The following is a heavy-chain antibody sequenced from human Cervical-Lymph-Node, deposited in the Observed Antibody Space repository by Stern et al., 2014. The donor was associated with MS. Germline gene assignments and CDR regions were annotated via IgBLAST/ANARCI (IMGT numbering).Heavy chain of an antibody. J-gene: IGHJ4*02. Sequence: QVQLQESGPGLVKPSQTLSLTCTVSGGSISSTGYYWTWIRQHPGKGLEWIGYIHYRGSTYYNPSLKSRGTISVDTSQNQFSLNLTSVTAADTALYYCARSDRLWGSFDYWGQGRLVTASS. D-gene: IGHD3-16*01. CDR1: GGSISSTGYY. V-gene: IGHV4-31*03. CDR2: IHYRGST. CDR3: ARSDRLWGSFDY.